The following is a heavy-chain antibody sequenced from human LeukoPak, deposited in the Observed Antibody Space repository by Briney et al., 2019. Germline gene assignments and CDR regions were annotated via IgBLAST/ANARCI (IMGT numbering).Heavy chain of an antibody. CDR3: ARGTMTTVTYYFDY. Sequence: SETLSLTCTVSGGSISRSSYFWGWIRQPPGKGLEWIGSIYYSGSTYYNPSLKSRVTVSVDTSKNQLSLKLSSVTAADTAVYYCARGTMTTVTYYFDYWGQGTLVTVSS. CDR2: IYYSGST. V-gene: IGHV4-39*01. CDR1: GGSISRSSYF. D-gene: IGHD4-17*01. J-gene: IGHJ4*02.